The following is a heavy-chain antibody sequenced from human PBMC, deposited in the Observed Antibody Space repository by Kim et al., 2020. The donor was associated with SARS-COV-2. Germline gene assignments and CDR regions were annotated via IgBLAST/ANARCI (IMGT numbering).Heavy chain of an antibody. D-gene: IGHD3-22*01. V-gene: IGHV1-8*01. CDR3: ARGWHDSSGYYPDY. Sequence: AQKFQGRVTMTRNTSISTAYMELSSLRSEDTAVYYCARGWHDSSGYYPDYWGQGTLVTVSS. J-gene: IGHJ4*02.